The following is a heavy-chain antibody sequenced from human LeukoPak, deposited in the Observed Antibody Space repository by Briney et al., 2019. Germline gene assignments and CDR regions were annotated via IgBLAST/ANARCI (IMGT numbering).Heavy chain of an antibody. V-gene: IGHV3-30*02. CDR1: GFTFSSYE. CDR2: IWYDEITK. Sequence: GGSLRLSCAASGFTFSSYEMNWVRQAPGKGLEWLAFIWYDEITKNYADSVKGRFTISRDNSKNTLYVQLNSLRPDDTAVYYCAKDSSDYYFDYWGQGTLVTVSS. CDR3: AKDSSDYYFDY. J-gene: IGHJ4*02. D-gene: IGHD3-22*01.